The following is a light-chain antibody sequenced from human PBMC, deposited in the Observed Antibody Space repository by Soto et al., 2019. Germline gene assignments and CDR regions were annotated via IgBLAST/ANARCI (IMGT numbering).Light chain of an antibody. CDR2: TAS. CDR3: QEYNNYWT. V-gene: IGKV1-5*01. Sequence: DIQMTQSPSTLSASVGDTVTITCRASQTISRWLAWYQQKRGKAPRLLIYTASTLESGVPSRFSASGSGTEFTLTISSLHPDDFATYYCQEYNNYWTFGQGTKVDIK. J-gene: IGKJ1*01. CDR1: QTISRW.